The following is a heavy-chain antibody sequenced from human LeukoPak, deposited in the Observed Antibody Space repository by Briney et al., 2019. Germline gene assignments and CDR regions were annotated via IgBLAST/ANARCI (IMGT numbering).Heavy chain of an antibody. CDR3: ARAYCSTSWFPH. CDR1: GVSLSGYY. CDR2: INHSGRT. D-gene: IGHD6-13*01. V-gene: IGHV4-34*01. J-gene: IGHJ5*02. Sequence: SETLSLTCAVSGVSLSGYYWGWIRQTPGKGLEWIGEINHSGRTNYNPSLKSRVTISADTSKNQFSLELRSVTAADTAVYYCARAYCSTSWFPHWGQGALVTVSS.